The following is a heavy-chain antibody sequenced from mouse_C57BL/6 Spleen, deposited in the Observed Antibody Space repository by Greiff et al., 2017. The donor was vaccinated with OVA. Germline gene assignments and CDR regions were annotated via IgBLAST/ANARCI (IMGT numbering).Heavy chain of an antibody. CDR3: ARWPLITTVDY. Sequence: QVHVKQPGAELVRPGTSVKLSCKASGYTFTSYWMHWVKQRPGQGLEWIGVIDPSDSYTNYNQKFKGKATLTVDTSSSTAYMQLSSLTSEDSAVYYCARWPLITTVDYWGQGTTLTVSS. CDR1: GYTFTSYW. J-gene: IGHJ2*01. V-gene: IGHV1-59*01. D-gene: IGHD1-1*01. CDR2: IDPSDSYT.